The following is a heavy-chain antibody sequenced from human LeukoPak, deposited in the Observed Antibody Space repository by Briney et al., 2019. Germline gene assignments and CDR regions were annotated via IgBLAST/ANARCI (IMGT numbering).Heavy chain of an antibody. CDR2: IYYSGTT. D-gene: IGHD3-22*01. J-gene: IGHJ4*02. CDR1: GGSISSRSYY. CDR3: TSRGWIVGLVDY. V-gene: IGHV4-39*01. Sequence: SEPLSLTCTVSGGSISSRSYYWGWIRQPPGKGLEWIASIYYSGTTYYNPSLKSRVSISADTSKNQFSLKVSSVTAADTAVYYCTSRGWIVGLVDYWGQGTLVTVSS.